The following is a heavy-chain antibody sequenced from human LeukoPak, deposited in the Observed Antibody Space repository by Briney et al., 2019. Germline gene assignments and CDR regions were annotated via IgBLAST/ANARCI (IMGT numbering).Heavy chain of an antibody. CDR3: ARDEARTGYIHY. CDR2: IYISGTT. V-gene: IGHV4-4*07. CDR1: GGSISSYY. D-gene: IGHD3-9*01. Sequence: SETLSLTCTVSGGSISSYYWSWVRQPAGKGLEWIGRIYISGTTNYNPSLKSRITMSLDTSKNQLFLRLTSVTAADTAVYYCARDEARTGYIHYWGQGTLITVSS. J-gene: IGHJ4*02.